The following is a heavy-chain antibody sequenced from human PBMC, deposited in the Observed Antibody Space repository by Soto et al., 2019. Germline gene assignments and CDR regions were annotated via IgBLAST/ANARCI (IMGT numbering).Heavy chain of an antibody. J-gene: IGHJ5*02. V-gene: IGHV1-8*01. CDR2: MNPNSGNT. CDR3: AGGQGGWFDP. Sequence: QVQLVQSGAEVKKPGASVKVSCKASGYTFTSYDINWVRQATGQGLEWMGWMNPNSGNTGYAQKFQXXGXRXMNTSRSTAYMGLSSLRSEDTAVDYCAGGQGGWFDPWGQGTLVTVSS. CDR1: GYTFTSYD.